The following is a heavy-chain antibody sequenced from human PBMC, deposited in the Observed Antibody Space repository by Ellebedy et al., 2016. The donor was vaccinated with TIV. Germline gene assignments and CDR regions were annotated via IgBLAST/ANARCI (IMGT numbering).Heavy chain of an antibody. CDR2: ISYRGSS. CDR1: GVSVNNGAYY. J-gene: IGHJ6*03. Sequence: SETLSLXXSVSGVSVNNGAYYWSWIRQPPGKRPEWLGYISYRGSSNYNSSLKSRLTISIGRSRNQFSLKLVSVTAADTAVYYCARGVTMVRGVYHMDVWGKGTTVTVSS. V-gene: IGHV4-61*08. CDR3: ARGVTMVRGVYHMDV. D-gene: IGHD3-10*01.